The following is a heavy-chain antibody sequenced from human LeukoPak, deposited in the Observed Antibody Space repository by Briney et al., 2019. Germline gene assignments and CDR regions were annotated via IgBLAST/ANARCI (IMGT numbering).Heavy chain of an antibody. Sequence: SETPSLTCTVSGGSISSYYWSWIRQPPGKGLEWIGYIYYSGSTNYNPSLKSRVTISVDTSKNQFSLKLSSVTAADTAVYYCARVPNHYGDYVYNWFDPWGQGTLVTVSS. CDR3: ARVPNHYGDYVYNWFDP. J-gene: IGHJ5*02. CDR2: IYYSGST. D-gene: IGHD4-17*01. V-gene: IGHV4-59*01. CDR1: GGSISSYY.